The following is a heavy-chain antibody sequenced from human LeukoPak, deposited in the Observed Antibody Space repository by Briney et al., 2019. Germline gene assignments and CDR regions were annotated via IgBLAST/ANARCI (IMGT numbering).Heavy chain of an antibody. V-gene: IGHV4-39*07. CDR3: AGTGIAVA. D-gene: IGHD6-19*01. J-gene: IGHJ4*02. Sequence: SETLSLTCTVSGYSIRTSSYYWGWIRQPPGKGLEWIGSIYYSGSTYFNPSIKSRVTISVDTSKNQFSLKLSSVTAADTAMYYCAGTGIAVAWGQGTLVTVSS. CDR1: GYSIRTSSYY. CDR2: IYYSGST.